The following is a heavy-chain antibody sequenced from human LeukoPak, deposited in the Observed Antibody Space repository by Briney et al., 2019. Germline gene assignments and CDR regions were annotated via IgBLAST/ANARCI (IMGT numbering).Heavy chain of an antibody. CDR1: GFTFSSYA. D-gene: IGHD2-15*01. CDR2: ISIDGGRT. CDR3: ARKWIGRSRYQNMDV. Sequence: PGRSLRLSCAASGFTFSSYAMSWLRQAPGKGPEWVSTISIDGGRTYYADSVKGRFTVSRDTSKNTLYLQMNSLRAEDTAVYYCARKWIGRSRYQNMDVWGKGTTVTVSS. J-gene: IGHJ6*03. V-gene: IGHV3-23*01.